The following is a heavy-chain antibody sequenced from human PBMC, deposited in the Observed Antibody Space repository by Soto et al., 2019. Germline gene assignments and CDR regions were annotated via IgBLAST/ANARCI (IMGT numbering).Heavy chain of an antibody. D-gene: IGHD3-9*01. CDR2: ISSSSGSI. Sequence: KPGGSLRLSCAASGFTFSSYTMNWVRQAPGKGLEWVSSISSSSGSIYYADSVKGRFTISRDNAKSSLYLQMNSLRAEDTAVYYCARAYYDILTGYPDYWGQGVLVTVSS. V-gene: IGHV3-21*01. J-gene: IGHJ4*02. CDR3: ARAYYDILTGYPDY. CDR1: GFTFSSYT.